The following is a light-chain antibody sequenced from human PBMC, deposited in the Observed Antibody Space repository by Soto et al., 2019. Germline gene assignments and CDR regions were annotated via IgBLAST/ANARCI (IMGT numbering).Light chain of an antibody. J-gene: IGLJ2*01. CDR3: ISYTTSTTLV. CDR2: DVT. Sequence: QSALTQPASVSGSPGQSVTISCSGTSNDVGGYNFVSWYQQHPGKAPKLMIYDVTKRPSGISNRFSGSKSGNTASLTISGLQPEDEGDYYCISYTTSTTLVFGGGTKVTVL. CDR1: SNDVGGYNF. V-gene: IGLV2-14*01.